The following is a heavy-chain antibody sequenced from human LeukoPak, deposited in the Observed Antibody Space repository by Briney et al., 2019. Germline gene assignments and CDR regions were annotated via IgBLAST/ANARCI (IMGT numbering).Heavy chain of an antibody. Sequence: GGSLRLSCAASGFTVSSNYMSWVRQASGKGLEWVSVIYSGGSTYYADSVKGRFTISRDNSKNTLYLQMNSLRAEDTAVYYCARNILRYFDRGPYYYGMDVWGQGTTVTVSS. CDR2: IYSGGST. CDR3: ARNILRYFDRGPYYYGMDV. D-gene: IGHD3-9*01. CDR1: GFTVSSNY. V-gene: IGHV3-53*01. J-gene: IGHJ6*02.